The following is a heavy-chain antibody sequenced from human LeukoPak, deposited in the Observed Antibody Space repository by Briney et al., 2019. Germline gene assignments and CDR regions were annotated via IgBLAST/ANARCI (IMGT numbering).Heavy chain of an antibody. V-gene: IGHV3-15*01. CDR2: IKSKIDGGTT. CDR3: TTDAWNYYDSSGHWNWFDP. Sequence: GGSLRPSCAASGFTFSNAWMSWVRQAPGKGLEWVGRIKSKIDGGTTDYAAPVKGRFTISRDDSKNTLYLQMNSLKTEDTAVYYCTTDAWNYYDSSGHWNWFDPWGQGTLVTVSS. CDR1: GFTFSNAW. J-gene: IGHJ5*02. D-gene: IGHD3-22*01.